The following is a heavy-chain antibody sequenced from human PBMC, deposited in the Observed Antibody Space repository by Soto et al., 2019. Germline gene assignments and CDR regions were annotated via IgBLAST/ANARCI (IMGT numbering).Heavy chain of an antibody. CDR3: AKANSDGPYYFDY. J-gene: IGHJ4*02. Sequence: GGSLRLSCAGSGFTFSSYSMSWVRQPPGKGLEWVSAISGSGGSTYYADSVKGRFTISRDNSKNTLYLQMNSLRAEDTAVYYCAKANSDGPYYFDYWGQGTLVTVSS. V-gene: IGHV3-23*01. CDR1: GFTFSSYS. D-gene: IGHD5-18*01. CDR2: ISGSGGST.